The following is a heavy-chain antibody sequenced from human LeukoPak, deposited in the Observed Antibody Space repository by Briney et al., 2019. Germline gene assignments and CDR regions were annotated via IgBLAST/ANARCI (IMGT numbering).Heavy chain of an antibody. CDR1: GGSISDYY. CDR2: IYTNGST. V-gene: IGHV4-4*07. CDR3: AGSRRDGYNSVDAFDI. D-gene: IGHD5-24*01. Sequence: SETLSLTCTVSGGSISDYYWSWIRQPVGKGLEWMGRIYTNGSTIYNPSLKSRVTMSGDTSKNQFSLKLSSVTAADTAVYYCAGSRRDGYNSVDAFDIWGQGTMVTVSS. J-gene: IGHJ3*02.